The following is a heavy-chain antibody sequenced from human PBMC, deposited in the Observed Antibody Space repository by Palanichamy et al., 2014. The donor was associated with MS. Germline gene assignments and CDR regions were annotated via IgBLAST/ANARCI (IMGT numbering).Heavy chain of an antibody. CDR3: AREPRPGYYFDY. J-gene: IGHJ4*02. CDR2: INHSGST. CDR1: GGSLSGYY. V-gene: IGHV4-34*01. Sequence: QVQLQQWGAGLLKPSETLSLTCAVYGGSLSGYYWSWIRQPPGKGLEWIGEINHSGSTNYNPSLKSRVTISVDTSKNQFSLRLSSVTAADTAAYFCAREPRPGYYFDYWGQGKLVTVSS.